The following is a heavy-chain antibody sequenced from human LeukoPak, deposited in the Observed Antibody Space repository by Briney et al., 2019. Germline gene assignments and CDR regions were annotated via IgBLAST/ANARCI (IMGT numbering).Heavy chain of an antibody. CDR3: ARAGYYGSGADYYGMDV. CDR1: GFTFSSYA. J-gene: IGHJ6*02. Sequence: PGRSPRLSCAASGFTFSSYAMHWVRQAPGKGLEWVAVISYDGSNKYYADSVKGRFTISRDNSKNTLYLQMNSLRAEDTAVYYCARAGYYGSGADYYGMDVWGQGTTVTVSS. D-gene: IGHD3-10*01. CDR2: ISYDGSNK. V-gene: IGHV3-30*04.